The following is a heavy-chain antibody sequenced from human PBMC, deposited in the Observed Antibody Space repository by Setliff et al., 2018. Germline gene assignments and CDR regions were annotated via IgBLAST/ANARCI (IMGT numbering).Heavy chain of an antibody. CDR1: GLTFSNYA. V-gene: IGHV3-23*01. J-gene: IGHJ4*02. CDR3: ARQATDY. CDR2: ITTSGGST. Sequence: PGGSLRLSCAASGLTFSNYAMSWVRQTPGKGLEWVSAITTSGGSTYYADSVRGRLTISRDNSKNTLYLQMNSLRAEDTALYYCARQATDYWGQGTLVTVSS.